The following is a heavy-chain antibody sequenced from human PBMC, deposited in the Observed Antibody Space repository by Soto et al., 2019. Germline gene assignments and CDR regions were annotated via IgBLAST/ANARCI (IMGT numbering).Heavy chain of an antibody. CDR1: VFTFSRYS. J-gene: IGHJ4*02. V-gene: IGHV3-48*01. Sequence: EVQLVDSGGGLLQPVGSLRFSCAASVFTFSRYSMNWVRQAPGKGLGWVSYISTSGRTRYDADSVKGRSTISRDRAKHSRYLQMNSLRAEDTAVYDCAGDVGYHYDQFDYWGQGTLVTVSS. CDR2: ISTSGRTR. D-gene: IGHD3-22*01. CDR3: AGDVGYHYDQFDY.